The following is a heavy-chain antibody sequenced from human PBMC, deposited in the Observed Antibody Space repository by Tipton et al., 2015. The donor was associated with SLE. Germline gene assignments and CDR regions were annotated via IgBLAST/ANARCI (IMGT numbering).Heavy chain of an antibody. CDR3: ARDSGGMATMGGMDV. Sequence: TLSLTCAVSGGSISSGGYSCSWIRQPPGKGLEWIGYIYHSGSTYYNPSLKSRVTISVDRSKNQFSLKLSSVTAADTAVYYCARDSGGMATMGGMDVWGQGTTVTVSS. CDR2: IYHSGST. CDR1: GGSISSGGYS. J-gene: IGHJ6*02. D-gene: IGHD5-24*01. V-gene: IGHV4-30-2*01.